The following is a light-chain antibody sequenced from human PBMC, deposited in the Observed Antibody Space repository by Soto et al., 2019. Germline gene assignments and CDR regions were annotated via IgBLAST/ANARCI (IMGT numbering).Light chain of an antibody. CDR3: SSFAGGNNLL. V-gene: IGLV2-8*01. CDR1: SSDVGGYNF. J-gene: IGLJ2*01. CDR2: EVS. Sequence: QSALTQPPSASGSPGQSVTISCTGTSSDVGGYNFVSWYQQHPGKAPKLLIYEVSKRPSGVPDRFSGSKSDNTASLIVSGLQAEDEADYYCSSFAGGNNLLFGGGTKLTVL.